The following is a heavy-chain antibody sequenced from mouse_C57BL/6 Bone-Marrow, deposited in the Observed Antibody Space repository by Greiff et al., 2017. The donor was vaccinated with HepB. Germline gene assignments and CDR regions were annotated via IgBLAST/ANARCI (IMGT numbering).Heavy chain of an antibody. Sequence: QVQLQQSGAELAKPGASVKLSCKASGYTFTSYWMHWVKQRPGQGLEWIGYINPSSGYTKYNQKFKDKATLTADKSSSTAYMQLSSLTYEDSAVYYCARGEITTVVARDYWGQGTTLTVSS. J-gene: IGHJ2*01. D-gene: IGHD1-1*01. CDR1: GYTFTSYW. CDR2: INPSSGYT. V-gene: IGHV1-7*01. CDR3: ARGEITTVVARDY.